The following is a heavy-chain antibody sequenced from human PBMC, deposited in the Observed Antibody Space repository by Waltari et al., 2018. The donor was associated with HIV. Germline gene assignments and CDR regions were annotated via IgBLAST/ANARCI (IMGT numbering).Heavy chain of an antibody. J-gene: IGHJ4*02. V-gene: IGHV3-7*01. CDR1: GFSFSNYW. D-gene: IGHD1-26*01. CDR2: IKQDGSEK. CDR3: ARDFPLEGDNGDYFDT. Sequence: EVHLVESGGGLVQPGGSLRLSCAASGFSFSNYWMGWVRQAPGKGLEWVANIKQDGSEKYYVGSVKGRFTISRDNAKNSLYLQMNSLSADDTAVYYCARDFPLEGDNGDYFDTWGQGTLVTVSS.